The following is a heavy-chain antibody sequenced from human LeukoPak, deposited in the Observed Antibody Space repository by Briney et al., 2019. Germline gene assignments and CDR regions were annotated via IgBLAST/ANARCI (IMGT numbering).Heavy chain of an antibody. Sequence: SETLSLTCTVSGGSISSSSYYWGWIRQPPGKGLEWIGSIYYSGSTYYNPSLKSRVTISVDTSKNQFSLKLSSVTAADTAVYYCARLRNSFDYWGQGTLVTVSS. V-gene: IGHV4-39*01. J-gene: IGHJ4*02. CDR1: GGSISSSSYY. CDR3: ARLRNSFDY. CDR2: IYYSGST.